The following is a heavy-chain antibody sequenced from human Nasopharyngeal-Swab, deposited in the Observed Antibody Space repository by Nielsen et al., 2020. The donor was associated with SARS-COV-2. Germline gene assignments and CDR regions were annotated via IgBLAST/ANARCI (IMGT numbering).Heavy chain of an antibody. J-gene: IGHJ3*02. D-gene: IGHD6-19*01. CDR1: GFTFSSYA. Sequence: GESLKISCAASGFTFSSYAMSWVRQAPGKGLEWVSVIYSGGSSTYYADSVKGRFTISRDNSKNTLYLQMNSLRAEDTAVYYCANLYSSGWADAFEIWGQGTMVTVSS. V-gene: IGHV3-23*03. CDR3: ANLYSSGWADAFEI. CDR2: IYSGGSST.